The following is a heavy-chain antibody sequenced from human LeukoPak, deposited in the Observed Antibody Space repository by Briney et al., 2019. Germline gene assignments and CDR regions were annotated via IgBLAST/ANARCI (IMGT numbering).Heavy chain of an antibody. CDR1: GFTFDDYG. V-gene: IGHV3-20*04. D-gene: IGHD3-10*01. CDR3: AKLGRNYFDY. CDR2: INWNGGST. J-gene: IGHJ4*02. Sequence: GGSLRLSCVVSGFTFDDYGMSWVRQAPGKGLEWVSGINWNGGSTGYADSVKGRFTISRDNAKNSLYLQMNSLRAEDTAVYYCAKLGRNYFDYWGQGTLVTVSS.